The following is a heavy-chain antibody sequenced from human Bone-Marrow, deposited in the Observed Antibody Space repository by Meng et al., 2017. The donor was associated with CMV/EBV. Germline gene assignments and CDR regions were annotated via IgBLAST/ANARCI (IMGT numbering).Heavy chain of an antibody. V-gene: IGHV3-21*01. CDR3: AKASQHDYRCFDY. CDR1: GFTFSSYS. D-gene: IGHD4-11*01. CDR2: ISSSSSYI. J-gene: IGHJ4*02. Sequence: ESLKISCAASGFTFSSYSMNWVRQAPGKGLEWVSSISSSSSYIYYADSVKGRFTISRDNAKNSLYLQMNSLRAEDTAVYYCAKASQHDYRCFDYWGQGTLVTVSS.